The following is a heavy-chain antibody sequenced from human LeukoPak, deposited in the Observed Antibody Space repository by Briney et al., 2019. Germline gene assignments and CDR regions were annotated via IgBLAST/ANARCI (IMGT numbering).Heavy chain of an antibody. D-gene: IGHD6-19*01. V-gene: IGHV4-59*08. CDR2: IYYSGST. CDR3: ARRYSSGWYYFDY. CDR1: GGSISSYY. Sequence: SETLSLTCTVSGGSISSYYWSWIRQPPGKGLEWIGYIYYSGSTNYNPSLKSRVTISVDTSKNQFSLKLTSVTAADTAVYYCARRYSSGWYYFDYWGQGTLVTVSS. J-gene: IGHJ4*02.